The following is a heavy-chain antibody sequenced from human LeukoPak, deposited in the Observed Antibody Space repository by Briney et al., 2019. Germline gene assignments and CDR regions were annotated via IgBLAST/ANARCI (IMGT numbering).Heavy chain of an antibody. J-gene: IGHJ4*02. Sequence: PSETLSLTCTVSGGSISSYYWSWIRQPPGKGLEWIGYIYYSGSTSYNPSLKSRVTISVDTSKNQFSLKLSSVTAADTAVYYCARDSVGATSGHYFDYWGQGTLVTVSS. CDR3: ARDSVGATSGHYFDY. D-gene: IGHD1-26*01. V-gene: IGHV4-59*01. CDR1: GGSISSYY. CDR2: IYYSGST.